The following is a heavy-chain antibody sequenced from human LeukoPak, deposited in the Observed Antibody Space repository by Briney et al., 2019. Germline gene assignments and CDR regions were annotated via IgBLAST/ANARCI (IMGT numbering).Heavy chain of an antibody. D-gene: IGHD5-18*01. CDR2: INPNSGDT. CDR3: ARGGIQLSPPEDY. V-gene: IGHV1-2*02. CDR1: GYSFTGHY. Sequence: GASVKVSCKASGYSFTGHYLHWVRQAPGQGLEWMGWINPNSGDTNYAQNFQGRVTMTRDTSISTDYMELSRLRSDDTAVYYCARGGIQLSPPEDYWGQGTLVTVSS. J-gene: IGHJ4*02.